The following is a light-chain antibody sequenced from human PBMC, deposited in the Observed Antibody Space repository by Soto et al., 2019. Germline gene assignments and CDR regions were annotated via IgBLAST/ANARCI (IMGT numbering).Light chain of an antibody. J-gene: IGKJ5*01. CDR1: QDISRW. CDR2: AAS. Sequence: DIQMTQSPSSVSASVGDRVTITCRASQDISRWLAWYQQKPGKAPKLLIYAASSLQSGVQSRFSGTGSGTDFTLTIRSLQPEDFATYYCQQAHSFPITVGQGTRLEI. V-gene: IGKV1-12*01. CDR3: QQAHSFPIT.